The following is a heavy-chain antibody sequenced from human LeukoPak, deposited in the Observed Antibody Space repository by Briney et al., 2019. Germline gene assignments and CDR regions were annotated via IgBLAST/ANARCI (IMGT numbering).Heavy chain of an antibody. V-gene: IGHV4-34*01. J-gene: IGHJ4*02. CDR1: GGSFSGYY. D-gene: IGHD1-26*01. CDR2: INHSGST. Sequence: SETLSLTCAVYGGSFSGYYWSWIRQPPGKGLEWTGEINHSGSTNYNPSLKSRVTISVDTSKNQFSLKLSSVTAADTAVYYCARWRYSGSYYDYWGQGTLVTVSS. CDR3: ARWRYSGSYYDY.